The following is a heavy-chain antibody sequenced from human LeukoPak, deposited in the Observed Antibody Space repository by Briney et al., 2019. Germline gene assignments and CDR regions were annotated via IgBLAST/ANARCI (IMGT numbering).Heavy chain of an antibody. Sequence: GRSLRPSCAASGFTFDDYAMHWVRQAPGKGLEWVSGISWNSGSIGYADSVKGRFTISRDNAKNSLYLQMNSLRAEDTALYYCAKDRDYYDSSGPLDYWGQGTLVTVSS. V-gene: IGHV3-9*01. D-gene: IGHD3-22*01. CDR2: ISWNSGSI. J-gene: IGHJ4*02. CDR1: GFTFDDYA. CDR3: AKDRDYYDSSGPLDY.